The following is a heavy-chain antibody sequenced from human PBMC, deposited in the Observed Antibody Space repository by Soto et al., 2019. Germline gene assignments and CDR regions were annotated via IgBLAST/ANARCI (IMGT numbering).Heavy chain of an antibody. Sequence: EVQLVESGGDLVQPGGSLRLSCAASGFTVSSNYLTWVRQSPGKGLEWVSVIYSGGSTYYADSVKGRFTISRHSSKNTLYLQMNSLRTEDTAVYYCARLWLGELIPDYWGQGTLVTVSS. J-gene: IGHJ4*02. CDR2: IYSGGST. D-gene: IGHD3-10*01. CDR1: GFTVSSNY. V-gene: IGHV3-53*04. CDR3: ARLWLGELIPDY.